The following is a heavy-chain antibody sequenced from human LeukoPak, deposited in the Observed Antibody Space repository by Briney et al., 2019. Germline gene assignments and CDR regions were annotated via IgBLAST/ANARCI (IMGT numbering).Heavy chain of an antibody. V-gene: IGHV4-59*10. CDR2: ISSSGST. Sequence: SETLSLTCAVYGGSFSGYYWSWIRQPPGKGLEWIGRISSSGSTNYNPSLKSRVTMSVDTSKNQFSLKLSSVTAADTAVYYCARVDGSGYGGGYFDYWGQGTLVTVSS. D-gene: IGHD3-22*01. CDR1: GGSFSGYY. J-gene: IGHJ4*02. CDR3: ARVDGSGYGGGYFDY.